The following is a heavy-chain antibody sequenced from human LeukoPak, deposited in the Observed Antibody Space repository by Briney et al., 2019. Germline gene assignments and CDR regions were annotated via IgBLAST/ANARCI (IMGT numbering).Heavy chain of an antibody. Sequence: GGTLRLSCAASGFTFSSYTMSWVRQAPGNGLEWVSATSGSGGSTYYADSVKGRITISRDNSKTTLYLQMNRLRAEDTAVYYCAKDKYCSSTSCLSSFDYWGQGTLVTVSS. D-gene: IGHD2-2*01. J-gene: IGHJ4*02. CDR2: TSGSGGST. V-gene: IGHV3-23*01. CDR3: AKDKYCSSTSCLSSFDY. CDR1: GFTFSSYT.